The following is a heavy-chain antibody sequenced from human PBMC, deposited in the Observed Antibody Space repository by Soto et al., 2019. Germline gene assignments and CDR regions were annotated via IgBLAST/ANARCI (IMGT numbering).Heavy chain of an antibody. Sequence: QVQLVESGGGVVQPGRSLILSCAASGFTFSSYGMHWVRQAPGKGLEWVAVIWYDGSNKYYADSVKGRFTISRDNSKNTLYLHMNSLRAEDTAVYYCARDYMRYYGMDVWGQGTTVTVSS. CDR1: GFTFSSYG. CDR3: ARDYMRYYGMDV. CDR2: IWYDGSNK. J-gene: IGHJ6*02. V-gene: IGHV3-33*01.